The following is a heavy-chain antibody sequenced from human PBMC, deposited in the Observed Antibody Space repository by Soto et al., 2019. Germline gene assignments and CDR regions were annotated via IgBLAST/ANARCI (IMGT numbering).Heavy chain of an antibody. CDR1: GFTFSSYG. CDR3: AKEGGLSGSYYISSSYYFDY. CDR2: IPYDGSNT. Sequence: QVQLVESGGGVVQPGRSLRLSCVASGFTFSSYGMHWVRQAPGKGLEWVANIPYDGSNTYYADSVKGRFTISRENSKNTLYLHTNSPRAEDTSVYYCAKEGGLSGSYYISSSYYFDYWGQGTLVTVSS. J-gene: IGHJ4*02. D-gene: IGHD1-26*01. V-gene: IGHV3-30*18.